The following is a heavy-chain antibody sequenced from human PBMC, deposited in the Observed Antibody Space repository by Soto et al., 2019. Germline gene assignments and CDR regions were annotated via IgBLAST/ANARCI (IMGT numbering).Heavy chain of an antibody. D-gene: IGHD5-18*01. V-gene: IGHV1-69*13. CDR2: IIPIFGTA. J-gene: IGHJ4*02. CDR1: GGTFSSYA. CDR3: ARAEYSYGRGYFDY. Sequence: SVKVSCKASGGTFSSYAISWVRQAPGQGLEWMGGIIPIFGTANYAQKFQGRVTTTADESTSTAYMELSSLRSEDTAVYYCARAEYSYGRGYFDYWGQGTLVTVSS.